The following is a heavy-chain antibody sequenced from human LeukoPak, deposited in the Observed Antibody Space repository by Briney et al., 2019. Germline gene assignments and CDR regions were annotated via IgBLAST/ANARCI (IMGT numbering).Heavy chain of an antibody. D-gene: IGHD3-10*01. CDR1: GYSFTSYW. Sequence: GGSLKISCKGSGYSFTSYWIGWVRQMPGKGLEWMGIIYPGDSDTRYSPSFQGQVTISADKSISTAYLQWSSLKASDTAMYYCARASMVRGVINPGDYWGQGTLVTVSS. CDR2: IYPGDSDT. V-gene: IGHV5-51*01. CDR3: ARASMVRGVINPGDY. J-gene: IGHJ4*02.